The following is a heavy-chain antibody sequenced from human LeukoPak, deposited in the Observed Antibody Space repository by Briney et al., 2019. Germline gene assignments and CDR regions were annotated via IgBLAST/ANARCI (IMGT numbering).Heavy chain of an antibody. V-gene: IGHV4-34*01. CDR2: INHSGST. J-gene: IGHJ4*02. CDR1: GESFSGYY. Sequence: PSETLSLTCAVYGESFSGYYWSWIRQPPGKGLEWIGEINHSGSTNYNPSLKSRVTISVDTSKTHFSLKLSSVTAADTAVYYCARGAKYCSGDNCYDYDKLFDYWGPGTLVTVSS. D-gene: IGHD2-15*01. CDR3: ARGAKYCSGDNCYDYDKLFDY.